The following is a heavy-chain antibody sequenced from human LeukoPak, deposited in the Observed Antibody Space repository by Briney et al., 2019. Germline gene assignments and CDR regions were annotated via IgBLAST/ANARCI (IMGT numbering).Heavy chain of an antibody. V-gene: IGHV4-59*01. J-gene: IGHJ2*01. CDR3: AGGGYDLYWYFDL. Sequence: SETPSLTCTVSGGSISSYYWNWIRQAPGKGLEWIGHISYSGSSTYNPSLKTRVTISLDTSKNQFSLKLSSVTAADTAVYYCAGGGYDLYWYFDLWGRGTLVSVSS. D-gene: IGHD5-12*01. CDR2: ISYSGSS. CDR1: GGSISSYY.